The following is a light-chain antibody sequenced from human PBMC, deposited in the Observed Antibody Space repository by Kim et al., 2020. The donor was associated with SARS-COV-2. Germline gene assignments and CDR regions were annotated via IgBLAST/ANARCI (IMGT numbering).Light chain of an antibody. CDR1: PSVSSSN. J-gene: IGKJ2*01. CDR3: QQYGGSPLYT. CDR2: SGS. V-gene: IGKV3-20*01. Sequence: SRERGTPPCRARPSVSSSNLAWYQQEPGQAPRLLIYSGSRRATGIPDRFSASGSGTDFTLTISRLEPEDFAVDYCQQYGGSPLYTFGQGTKLEI.